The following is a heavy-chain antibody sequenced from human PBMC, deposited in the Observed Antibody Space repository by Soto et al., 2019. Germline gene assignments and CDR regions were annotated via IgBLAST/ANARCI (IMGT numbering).Heavy chain of an antibody. Sequence: EVQLLESGGGLVQPGGSLRLSCAASGFTFSSYAMSWVRQAPGKGLEWVSAISGSGGSTYYADSVKGRFTISRDNSKNTLYLQMNSLRAEDRAVYYCAKPSSGWYGGGDYWGQGTLVTVSS. J-gene: IGHJ4*02. CDR2: ISGSGGST. D-gene: IGHD6-19*01. V-gene: IGHV3-23*01. CDR1: GFTFSSYA. CDR3: AKPSSGWYGGGDY.